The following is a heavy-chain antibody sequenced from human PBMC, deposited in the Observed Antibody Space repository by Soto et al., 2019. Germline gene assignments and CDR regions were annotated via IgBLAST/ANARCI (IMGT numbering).Heavy chain of an antibody. V-gene: IGHV3-33*01. CDR1: GFTFSSYG. J-gene: IGHJ4*02. D-gene: IGHD3-3*01. CDR3: ARVSRSGYYPKY. Sequence: GWSLRLSCAAPGFTFSSYGMHWVRQAPGKGLEWVAVIWYDGNNKYYADSVKGRFTISRDNSKNTLYLQMNSLRAEDTAIYYCARVSRSGYYPKYWGQGTLVTASS. CDR2: IWYDGNNK.